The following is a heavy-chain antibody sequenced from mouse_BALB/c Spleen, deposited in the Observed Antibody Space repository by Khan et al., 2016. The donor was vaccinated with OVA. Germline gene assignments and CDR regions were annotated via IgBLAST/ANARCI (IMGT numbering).Heavy chain of an antibody. CDR3: ANGNYGWFAY. V-gene: IGHV5-9-1*01. J-gene: IGHJ3*01. D-gene: IGHD2-1*01. CDR2: ISSAGTYT. CDR1: GFTFSTFV. Sequence: EVELVESGGGLVKPGGSLKLSCSASGFTFSTFVMSWVRQTPEKRLEWVATISSAGTYTYFSDSVKGRFTISRDNAKNTPYLQMNSLRSEDTAMXYCANGNYGWFAYWGQGTLVTVSA.